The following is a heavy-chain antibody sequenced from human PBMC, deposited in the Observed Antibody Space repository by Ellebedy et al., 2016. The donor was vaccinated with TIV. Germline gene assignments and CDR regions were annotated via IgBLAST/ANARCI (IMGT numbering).Heavy chain of an antibody. V-gene: IGHV5-10-1*01. Sequence: GESLKISCKGSGYSFTNYWISWVRQMPGKGLEWMGRIDPSDSYTNYSPSFQGHVTISADKSISTAYLQWSSLKASDTAMYYGARLADYGDYDDYWGQGTLVTVS. D-gene: IGHD4-17*01. J-gene: IGHJ4*02. CDR1: GYSFTNYW. CDR3: ARLADYGDYDDY. CDR2: IDPSDSYT.